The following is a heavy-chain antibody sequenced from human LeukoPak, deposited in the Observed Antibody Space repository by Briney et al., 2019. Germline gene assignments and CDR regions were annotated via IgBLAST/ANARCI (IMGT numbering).Heavy chain of an antibody. CDR3: VGNVEF. CDR2: IKEDGSEK. J-gene: IGHJ4*02. CDR1: GFTFTSYW. Sequence: PGGSLRLSCTASGFTFTSYWMTWVRQAPGGELEWVASIKEDGSEKQYVESVRGRFTISRDNAKNSLYLQMSSLTAGDTAVYYCVGNVEFWGQGTLVSVSS. V-gene: IGHV3-7*02.